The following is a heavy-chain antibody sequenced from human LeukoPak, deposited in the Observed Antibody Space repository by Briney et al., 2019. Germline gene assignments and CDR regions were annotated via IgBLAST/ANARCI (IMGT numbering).Heavy chain of an antibody. D-gene: IGHD6-13*01. CDR3: ARVGYSSSWSPSDY. CDR2: ISSSSSYI. CDR1: GFTFSSYS. Sequence: GGSLRLSCAASGFTFSSYSMNWVRQAPGKGLEWVSSISSSSSYIYYADSVKGRFTISRDNAKNSLYLQMNSLRAEDTAVYYCARVGYSSSWSPSDYWGQGALVTVSS. V-gene: IGHV3-21*01. J-gene: IGHJ4*02.